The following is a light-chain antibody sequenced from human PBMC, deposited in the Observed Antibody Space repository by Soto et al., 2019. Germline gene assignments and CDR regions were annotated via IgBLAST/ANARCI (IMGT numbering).Light chain of an antibody. CDR1: SSDVGGYKY. J-gene: IGLJ7*01. CDR2: GVS. CDR3: SSYTRSSTFV. V-gene: IGLV2-14*01. Sequence: QSALTQPASLSGSPGQSITISCTGTSSDVGGYKYVSWFQQHPGKAPKLMIYGVSNRPSGVSHRFSGSKSGNTASLIISGLQAEDAADYYCSSYTRSSTFVFGTGTQLTVL.